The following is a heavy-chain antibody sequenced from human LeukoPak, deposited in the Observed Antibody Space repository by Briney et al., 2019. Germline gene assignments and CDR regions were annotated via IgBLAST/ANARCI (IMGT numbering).Heavy chain of an antibody. J-gene: IGHJ4*02. CDR1: DASISRYY. D-gene: IGHD5-18*01. Sequence: ETLSLTCTVSDASISRYYWSWIRQPPGKGLEWVGRIKSKTDGGTTDYAAPVKGRFTISRDDSKNTLYLQMNSLKTEDTAVYYCTTDHPLHTDYWGQGTLVTVSS. CDR2: IKSKTDGGTT. CDR3: TTDHPLHTDY. V-gene: IGHV3-15*01.